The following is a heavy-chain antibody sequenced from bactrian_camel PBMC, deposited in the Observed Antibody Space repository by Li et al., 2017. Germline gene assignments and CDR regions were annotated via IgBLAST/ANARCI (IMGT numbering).Heavy chain of an antibody. V-gene: IGHV3S7*01. Sequence: HVQLVESGGDLVQPGGSLRLSCTASGFTFSNYGMSWFRQAPGRGLEWVCDIYSDGKKTFYADSVKGRFTVSRDNANNTVNLMMNSLKPEDTAMYYCAANFGPYCSGPYLARRANFLGQGTQ. CDR2: IYSDGKKT. D-gene: IGHD2*01. CDR1: GFTFSNYG. J-gene: IGHJ4*01.